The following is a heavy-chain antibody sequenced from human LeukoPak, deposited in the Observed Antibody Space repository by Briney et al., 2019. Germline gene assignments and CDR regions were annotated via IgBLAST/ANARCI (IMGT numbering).Heavy chain of an antibody. Sequence: GGSLRLSCAASGFTVSSNYMSWVRQAPGKGLEWVSGISWNSGSIGYADSVKGRFTISRDNAKNSLYLQMNSLRAEDMALYYCAKSVTTHYYYYMDVWGKGTTVTVSS. J-gene: IGHJ6*03. V-gene: IGHV3-9*03. CDR2: ISWNSGSI. CDR1: GFTVSSNY. CDR3: AKSVTTHYYYYMDV. D-gene: IGHD4-17*01.